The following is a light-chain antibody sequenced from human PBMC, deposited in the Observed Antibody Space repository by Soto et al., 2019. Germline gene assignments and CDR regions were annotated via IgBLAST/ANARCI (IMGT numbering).Light chain of an antibody. V-gene: IGKV1-39*01. CDR1: QGISTY. Sequence: DIQMPQSRSSLSASVGDRVLITCRASQGISTYLVWYQQRQGRAPKLLIYDASSLLSGVPARFSGSGSGTYFTHTISSLQPGDFATYYFQQSYRTPYTFGQATKLETK. CDR3: QQSYRTPYT. CDR2: DAS. J-gene: IGKJ2*01.